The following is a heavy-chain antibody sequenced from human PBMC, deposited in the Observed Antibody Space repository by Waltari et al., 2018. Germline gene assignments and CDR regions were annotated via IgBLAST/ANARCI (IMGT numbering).Heavy chain of an antibody. CDR1: GFTFSSYG. J-gene: IGHJ4*01. CDR2: IGYDESNK. CDR3: AKPPYCSGWYIGGLYFDY. Sequence: QVQLVESGGGVVQPGGSLRLSCAASGFTFSSYGMHWVRQALGKGLEWVAFIGYDESNKYYVDAVKVRFTTSRDNSKNTLYLQMNCLRAEETAVYYCAKPPYCSGWYIGGLYFDYWGHGTLVTVSS. D-gene: IGHD6-19*01. V-gene: IGHV3-30*02.